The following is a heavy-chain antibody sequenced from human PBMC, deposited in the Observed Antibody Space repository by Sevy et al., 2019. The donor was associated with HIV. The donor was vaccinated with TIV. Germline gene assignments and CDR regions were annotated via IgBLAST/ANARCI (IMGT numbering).Heavy chain of an antibody. D-gene: IGHD3-10*01. J-gene: IGHJ6*02. CDR3: VKSAYYYGSGSYGALMDV. CDR1: GFTFSSYA. Sequence: GGSLRLSCSASGFTFSSYAMHWVRQAPGKGLEYVSAISSNGGSTYYADSVKGRFTISRDNSMNTLYLQMSSLRAEDTAVYYCVKSAYYYGSGSYGALMDVWGQGTTVTVSS. V-gene: IGHV3-64D*06. CDR2: ISSNGGST.